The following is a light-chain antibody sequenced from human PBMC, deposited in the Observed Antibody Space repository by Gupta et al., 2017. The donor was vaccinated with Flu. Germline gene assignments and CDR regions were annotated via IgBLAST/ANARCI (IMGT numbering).Light chain of an antibody. J-gene: IGKJ4*01. CDR2: AAS. CDR1: QSISSY. Sequence: DIQMTESPSSLSASVGDRATITCRASQSISSYLNWYQQKPGKAPKLLIYAASSLQSGVPSRFSGSGSGTDFTLTISSLQPEDFATYYCQQSYSTPRLTFGGGTKVEIK. V-gene: IGKV1-39*01. CDR3: QQSYSTPRLT.